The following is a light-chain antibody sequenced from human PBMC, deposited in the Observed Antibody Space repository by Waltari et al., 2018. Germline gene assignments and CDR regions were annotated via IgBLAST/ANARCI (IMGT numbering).Light chain of an antibody. CDR2: TND. CDR1: YSNIGHNS. J-gene: IGLJ3*02. Sequence: QSVLTQPPSASGTPGQRVTISCSGSYSNIGHNSVNWYQQVPGTAPKLLIYTNDRRPSGVPARFSGSKSGTSASLAISGLQSEDEADYYCAAWDDSLNGVFGGGTKLTVL. CDR3: AAWDDSLNGV. V-gene: IGLV1-44*01.